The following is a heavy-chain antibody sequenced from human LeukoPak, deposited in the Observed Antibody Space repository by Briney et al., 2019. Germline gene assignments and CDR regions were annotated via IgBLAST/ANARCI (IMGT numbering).Heavy chain of an antibody. D-gene: IGHD6-19*01. CDR2: IYYSGST. J-gene: IGHJ5*02. V-gene: IGHV4-59*01. CDR3: ARDSSGWYRGNWFDP. Sequence: PSETLSLTCTLSVGPISIYYWSWIPRPPGRGVEWTGYIYYSGSTHYNPPPKSRVTLSVDTPKNQFSLKLSSVTAADTAVDNCARDSSGWYRGNWFDPWGQGTLVTVSS. CDR1: VGPISIYY.